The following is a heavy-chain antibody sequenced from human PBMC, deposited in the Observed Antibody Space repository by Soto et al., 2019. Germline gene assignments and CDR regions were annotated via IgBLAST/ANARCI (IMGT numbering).Heavy chain of an antibody. Sequence: EVQLLESGGCLGQPGGSRRLACAASGFTFSTYAMTCVRQAPGKGLKWFSALSASGATTYHADSVKGRFTISRDNSENTLHLQMNSLRSDDTAVYYCAKGLSGIQYYYYGMDVWGQGTTVTVSS. CDR2: LSASGATT. CDR1: GFTFSTYA. CDR3: AKGLSGIQYYYYGMDV. J-gene: IGHJ6*02. V-gene: IGHV3-23*01. D-gene: IGHD1-26*01.